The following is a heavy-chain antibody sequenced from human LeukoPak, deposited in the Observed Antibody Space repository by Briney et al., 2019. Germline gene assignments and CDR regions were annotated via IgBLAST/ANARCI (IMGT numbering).Heavy chain of an antibody. J-gene: IGHJ4*02. D-gene: IGHD1-26*01. Sequence: GGSLRLSCEASGVTFSSYVMSWVRQAPGKGPEWVSGISGSGGGTYYADSVKGRFAISRDNSKNTLYLQMNSLRAEDTAVYYCARGSSIVGDNFWGQGTLVTVSS. CDR1: GVTFSSYV. V-gene: IGHV3-23*01. CDR2: ISGSGGGT. CDR3: ARGSSIVGDNF.